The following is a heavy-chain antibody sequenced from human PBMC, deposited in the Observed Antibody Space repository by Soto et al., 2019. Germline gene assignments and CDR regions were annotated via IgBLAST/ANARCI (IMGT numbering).Heavy chain of an antibody. CDR3: AKDRGTNYYDSSGYYRA. CDR1: GFTFSSYA. Sequence: GGSVRLSCAASGFTFSSYAMSWVRQAPGKGLEWVSAISGSGGSTYYADSVKGRFTISRDNSKNTLYLQMNSLRAEDTAVYYCAKDRGTNYYDSSGYYRAWGQGSLVTVSS. D-gene: IGHD3-22*01. CDR2: ISGSGGST. V-gene: IGHV3-23*01. J-gene: IGHJ5*02.